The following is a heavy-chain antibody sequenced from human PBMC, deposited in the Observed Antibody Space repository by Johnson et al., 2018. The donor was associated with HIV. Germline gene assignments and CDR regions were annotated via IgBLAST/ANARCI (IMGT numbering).Heavy chain of an antibody. D-gene: IGHD3-22*01. V-gene: IGHV3-66*01. Sequence: VQLVESGGRLVQPGGSLRLSCATSGFSVSSNYMTWVRQAPGQGLEWVSIISRGDITYYAESVKGRFTISRDNSKNTLFLQMNNLRADDTAVYYCARGLHDSGYPLEAFDMWGQGTMVTVSS. CDR2: ISRGDIT. CDR1: GFSVSSNY. J-gene: IGHJ3*02. CDR3: ARGLHDSGYPLEAFDM.